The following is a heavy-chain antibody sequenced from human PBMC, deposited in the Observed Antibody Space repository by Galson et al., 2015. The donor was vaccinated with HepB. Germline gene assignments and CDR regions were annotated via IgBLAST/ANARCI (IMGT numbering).Heavy chain of an antibody. CDR3: ARHLDGYVPSDAFDI. CDR1: GGSISSYY. CDR2: IYYSGST. V-gene: IGHV4-59*08. D-gene: IGHD5-18*01. Sequence: SETLSLTCTVSGGSISSYYWSWIRQPPGKGLEWIGYIYYSGSTNYNPSLKSRVTISVDTSKNQFSLKLSSVTAADTAVYYCARHLDGYVPSDAFDIWGQGTMVTVSS. J-gene: IGHJ3*02.